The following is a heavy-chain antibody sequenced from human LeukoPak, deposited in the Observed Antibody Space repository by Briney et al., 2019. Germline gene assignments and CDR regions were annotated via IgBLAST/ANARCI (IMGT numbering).Heavy chain of an antibody. CDR2: IRTNGYGGTT. CDR3: SRNSGTLPGYAFDV. D-gene: IGHD5-12*01. J-gene: IGHJ3*01. Sequence: GGSLRLSCTASGFSSAAHAMSWLRQAPGKGLEWVGFIRTNGYGGTTGYAASVKGRFTISRDDSYSITYLHMDSLTTEDTAVYYCSRNSGTLPGYAFDVWGQGTVVTVSS. V-gene: IGHV3-49*03. CDR1: GFSSAAHA.